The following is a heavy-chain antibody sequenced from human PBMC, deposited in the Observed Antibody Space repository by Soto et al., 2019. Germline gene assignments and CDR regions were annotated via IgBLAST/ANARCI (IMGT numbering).Heavy chain of an antibody. J-gene: IGHJ5*02. CDR3: AHSLMVRGVIYWCDP. CDR1: GFSLSTSGVG. V-gene: IGHV2-5*02. Sequence: QITLKESGPTLVKPTQTLTLTCTFSGFSLSTSGVGVGWIRQPPGKALEWLALIYWDDDKRYSPSLKSRLTTTNDTSKNQVVLTMTNMDPADTDTYYCAHSLMVRGVIYWCDPGGQGTMVTVSS. D-gene: IGHD3-10*01. CDR2: IYWDDDK.